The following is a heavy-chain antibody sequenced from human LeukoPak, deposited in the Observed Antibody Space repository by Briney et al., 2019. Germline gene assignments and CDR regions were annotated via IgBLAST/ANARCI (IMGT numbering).Heavy chain of an antibody. J-gene: IGHJ3*02. V-gene: IGHV4-59*01. CDR1: GGSITDYY. D-gene: IGHD3-22*01. CDR3: ARDLKLDGSSGYYAFDI. Sequence: SETLSLTYTVSGGSITDYYWGWVRQPPGKGLEWIGYDYYSGSSNYNPSLKSRVTILDTSKNQFSLKMSSVTAADTAVYYCARDLKLDGSSGYYAFDIWGQGTMVTVSS. CDR2: DYYSGSS.